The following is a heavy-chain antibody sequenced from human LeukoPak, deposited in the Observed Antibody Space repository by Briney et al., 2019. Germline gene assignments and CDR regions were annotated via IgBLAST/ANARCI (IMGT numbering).Heavy chain of an antibody. V-gene: IGHV3-30*18. D-gene: IGHD3-10*01. CDR1: GFTFSSYG. CDR3: AKTSGSYYNSQLDY. Sequence: PGGSLRLSCAASGFTFSSYGMHWVRQAPGKGLEWVAVISYDGSNKYYADSVKGRFTISRDNSKNTLYLQMNSLRAEDTAVYYCAKTSGSYYNSQLDYWGQGTLVTVSS. CDR2: ISYDGSNK. J-gene: IGHJ4*02.